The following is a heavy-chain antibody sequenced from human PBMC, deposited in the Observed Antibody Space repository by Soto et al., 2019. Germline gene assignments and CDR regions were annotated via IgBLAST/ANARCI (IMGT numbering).Heavy chain of an antibody. CDR1: GGSISSYY. J-gene: IGHJ4*02. Sequence: SETLSHTCTVSGGSISSYYWSWIRQPPGKGLEWIGYIYYSGSTNYNPSLKSRVTISVDTSKNQFSLKLSSVTAADTAVYYCASYSGSGTLDYWGQGTPVTVS. D-gene: IGHD1-26*01. CDR2: IYYSGST. CDR3: ASYSGSGTLDY. V-gene: IGHV4-59*01.